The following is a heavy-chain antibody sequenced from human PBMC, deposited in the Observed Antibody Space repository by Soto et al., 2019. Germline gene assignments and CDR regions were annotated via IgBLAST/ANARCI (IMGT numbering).Heavy chain of an antibody. CDR2: MNPNSGNT. Sequence: ASVKVSCKASGYTFTSYDINWVRQATGQGLEWMGWMNPNSGNTGYAQKFQGRVTMTRNTSISTAYMELSSPRSEDTAVYYCARHPTYYYGSGRLRGFDYWGQGTLVTVSS. CDR3: ARHPTYYYGSGRLRGFDY. CDR1: GYTFTSYD. D-gene: IGHD3-10*01. J-gene: IGHJ4*02. V-gene: IGHV1-8*01.